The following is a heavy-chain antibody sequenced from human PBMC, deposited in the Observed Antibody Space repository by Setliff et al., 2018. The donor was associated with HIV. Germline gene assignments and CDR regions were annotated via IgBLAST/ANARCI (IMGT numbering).Heavy chain of an antibody. CDR2: IYSSGNT. V-gene: IGHV4-61*02. CDR1: GGSIRSDSYY. Sequence: KASETLSLTCTVSGGSIRSDSYYWTWIRQPAGEGLEWIGRIYSSGNTNYNPSLESRVTISVDTSKNQFSLKLSSVTAADTAVYYCARSIYGSGTYPLDIWGQGILVTVSS. CDR3: ARSIYGSGTYPLDI. D-gene: IGHD3-10*01. J-gene: IGHJ4*02.